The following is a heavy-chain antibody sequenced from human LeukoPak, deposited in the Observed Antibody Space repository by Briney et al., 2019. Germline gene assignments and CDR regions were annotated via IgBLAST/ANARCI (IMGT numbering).Heavy chain of an antibody. CDR1: GFTFSTYW. CDR3: ARGWLGSSSEGFGY. CDR2: ISSSSSTI. D-gene: IGHD6-6*01. J-gene: IGHJ4*02. Sequence: GGSLRLSCAASGFTFSTYWIHWVRQAPGKGLEWVSYISSSSSTIYYADSVKGRFTISRDNAKNSLYLQMNSLRAEDTAVYYCARGWLGSSSEGFGYWGQGTLVTVSS. V-gene: IGHV3-48*01.